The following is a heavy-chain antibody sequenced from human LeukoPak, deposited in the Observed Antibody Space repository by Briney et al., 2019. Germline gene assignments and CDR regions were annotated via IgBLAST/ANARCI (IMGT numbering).Heavy chain of an antibody. CDR3: ARHVRYSSSWYKDY. CDR1: GGSFSGYY. J-gene: IGHJ4*02. V-gene: IGHV4-34*01. CDR2: INHSGST. Sequence: SGTLSLTCAVSGGSFSGYYWSWIRQPPGKGLEWIGEINHSGSTNYNPSLKSRVTISVDTSKNQFSLKLSSVTAADTAVYYCARHVRYSSSWYKDYWGQGTLVTVSS. D-gene: IGHD6-13*01.